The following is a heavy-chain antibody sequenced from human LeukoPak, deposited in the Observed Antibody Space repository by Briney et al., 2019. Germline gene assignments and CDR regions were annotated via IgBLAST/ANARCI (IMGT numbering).Heavy chain of an antibody. D-gene: IGHD6-13*01. J-gene: IGHJ4*02. Sequence: GGSLRLSCAASGFTFSSYWMSWVRQASGKGLEWVANIKQDGSEKYHVDSVKGRFTIYRDKAKTSLYLQMNSLRAEDTAVYYCASRGWSIAAATKPTKVDYWGQGTLVTVSS. CDR3: ASRGWSIAAATKPTKVDY. CDR1: GFTFSSYW. CDR2: IKQDGSEK. V-gene: IGHV3-7*01.